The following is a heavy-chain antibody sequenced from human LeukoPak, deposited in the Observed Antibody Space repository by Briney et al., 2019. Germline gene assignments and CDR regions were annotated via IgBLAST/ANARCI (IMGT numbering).Heavy chain of an antibody. CDR1: GFTFSSYA. D-gene: IGHD3-22*01. CDR3: AREETYYYDSSGYSFDY. Sequence: GGSLRLSCAASGFTFSSYAMHWVRQAPGKGLEWVAVISYDGSNKYYADSVKGRFTISRDNAKNSLYLQMNSLRAEDTAVYYCAREETYYYDSSGYSFDYWGQGTLVTVSS. J-gene: IGHJ4*02. V-gene: IGHV3-30-3*01. CDR2: ISYDGSNK.